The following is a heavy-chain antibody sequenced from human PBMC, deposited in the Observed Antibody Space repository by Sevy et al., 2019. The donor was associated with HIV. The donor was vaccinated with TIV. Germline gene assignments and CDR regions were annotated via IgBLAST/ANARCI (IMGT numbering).Heavy chain of an antibody. Sequence: GGSLRLSCAASGFSFSTYWMTWVRQAPGKGLEWVATMNQDGTERDYVDSVKGRFTISRDNSKNTLYLQMNSLRAEDTAIYYCARDRGEILSSAFDYWGQGTLVTVSS. CDR2: MNQDGTER. CDR3: ARDRGEILSSAFDY. J-gene: IGHJ4*02. D-gene: IGHD3-16*01. V-gene: IGHV3-7*01. CDR1: GFSFSTYW.